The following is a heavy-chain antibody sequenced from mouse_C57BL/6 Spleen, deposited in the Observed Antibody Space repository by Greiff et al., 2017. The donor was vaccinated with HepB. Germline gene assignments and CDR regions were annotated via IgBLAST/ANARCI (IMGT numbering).Heavy chain of an antibody. Sequence: EVMLVESGGGLVKPGGSLKLSCAASGFTFSSYTMSWVRQTPEKRLEWVATISGGGGNTYYPDSVKGRFTISRDNAKNTPYLQMSSLRSEDTALYYCARQGTTVVARYFDVWGTGTTVTVSS. CDR1: GFTFSSYT. J-gene: IGHJ1*03. CDR3: ARQGTTVVARYFDV. CDR2: ISGGGGNT. V-gene: IGHV5-9*01. D-gene: IGHD1-1*01.